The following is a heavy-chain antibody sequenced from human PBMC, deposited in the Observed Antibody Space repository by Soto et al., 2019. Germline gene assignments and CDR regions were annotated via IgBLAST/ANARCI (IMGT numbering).Heavy chain of an antibody. D-gene: IGHD1-1*01. J-gene: IGHJ6*02. CDR1: GGSISTYY. CDR3: ARGGWIQLESLVGCYYYHKMDV. Sequence: QVQLRESGPGLVKSSETLSLTCTVSGGSISTYYWSWVRQPPGKGLEWIGYINSSWTATYNTSIRSRVTLSLDTSKYQFDLRLSSVTAGDTAVYYCARGGWIQLESLVGCYYYHKMDVRGQGTTVTVYS. CDR2: INSSWTA. V-gene: IGHV4-59*01.